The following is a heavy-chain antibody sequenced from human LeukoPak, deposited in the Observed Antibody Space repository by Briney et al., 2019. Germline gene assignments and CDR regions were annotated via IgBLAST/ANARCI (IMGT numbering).Heavy chain of an antibody. V-gene: IGHV3-23*01. Sequence: GGSLRLSCAASGFTFSSYAMSWVRQAPGKGLEWVSAISGSGGSTYYADSVKGRFTIFRDNSKNTLYLQMNSLRAEDTAVYYCAKTPRFEGYSRPLYYFDYWGQGTLVTVSS. J-gene: IGHJ4*02. CDR3: AKTPRFEGYSRPLYYFDY. D-gene: IGHD6-13*01. CDR1: GFTFSSYA. CDR2: ISGSGGST.